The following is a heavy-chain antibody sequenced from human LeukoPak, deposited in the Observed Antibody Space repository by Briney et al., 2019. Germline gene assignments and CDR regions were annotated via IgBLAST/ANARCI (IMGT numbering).Heavy chain of an antibody. V-gene: IGHV4-34*01. CDR2: INHSGST. Sequence: SETLSLTCAVYGGSFGGYYWSWIRQPPGKGLEWIGEINHSGSTNYNPSLKSRVTISVDTSKNQFSLKLSSVTAADTAVYYCARGSLYYYGSGDWFDPWGQGTLVTVSS. CDR1: GGSFGGYY. CDR3: ARGSLYYYGSGDWFDP. D-gene: IGHD3-10*01. J-gene: IGHJ5*02.